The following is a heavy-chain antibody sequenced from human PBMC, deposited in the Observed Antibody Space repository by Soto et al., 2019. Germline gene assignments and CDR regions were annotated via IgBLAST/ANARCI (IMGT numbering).Heavy chain of an antibody. CDR3: ARLGGMEYSSPSAYYYYGMDV. CDR2: IYPGDSDT. Sequence: PGESLKISCKGSGYSFTSYWIGWVRQMPGKGLEWMGIIYPGDSDTRYSPSFQGQVTISADKSISTAYLQWSSLKASDTAMYYCARLGGMEYSSPSAYYYYGMDVWGQGTTVTV. J-gene: IGHJ6*02. CDR1: GYSFTSYW. V-gene: IGHV5-51*01. D-gene: IGHD6-6*01.